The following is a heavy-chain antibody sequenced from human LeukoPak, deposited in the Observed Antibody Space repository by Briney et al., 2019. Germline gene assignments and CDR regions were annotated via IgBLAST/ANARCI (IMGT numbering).Heavy chain of an antibody. Sequence: PGGSLRLSCAASGFTLSSYGMHWVRQAPGKGLEWVAFIRYDGRNKYYADSVKGRFTISRDNSKNTLYLQMNSLRAEDTAVYYCAKDRTLYYDFWSGYTNTGMDVWGQGTTVTVSS. CDR3: AKDRTLYYDFWSGYTNTGMDV. V-gene: IGHV3-30*02. J-gene: IGHJ6*02. CDR2: IRYDGRNK. CDR1: GFTLSSYG. D-gene: IGHD3-3*01.